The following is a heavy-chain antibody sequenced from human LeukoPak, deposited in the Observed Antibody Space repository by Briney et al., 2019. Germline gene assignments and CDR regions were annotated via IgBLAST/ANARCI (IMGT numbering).Heavy chain of an antibody. D-gene: IGHD2-2*01. CDR3: ARDRYCSSTSCNRYYYHGMDV. CDR2: INHSGST. V-gene: IGHV4-34*01. Sequence: SETLSLTCGVYGGSFSGYYWSWIRQPPGKGLEWIEDINHSGSTNYNPSLKSRVTISVDPSKSQFSLRLSSMTAADTAVYYCARDRYCSSTSCNRYYYHGMDVWGQGTTVTVSS. J-gene: IGHJ6*02. CDR1: GGSFSGYY.